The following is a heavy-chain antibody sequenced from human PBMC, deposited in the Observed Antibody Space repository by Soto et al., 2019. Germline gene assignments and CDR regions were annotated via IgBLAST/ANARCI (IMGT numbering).Heavy chain of an antibody. CDR3: ARVGGDVVVPAAEFDY. V-gene: IGHV4-34*01. D-gene: IGHD2-2*01. CDR1: GGSFSGYY. Sequence: QVQLQQWGAGLLKPSETLSLTCAVYGGSFSGYYWSWIRQPPGKGLEWIGEINHSGSTNYNRSLKSRVTISVDTSKNQFSLKLSSVTAADTAVYYCARVGGDVVVPAAEFDYWGQGTLVTVSS. CDR2: INHSGST. J-gene: IGHJ4*02.